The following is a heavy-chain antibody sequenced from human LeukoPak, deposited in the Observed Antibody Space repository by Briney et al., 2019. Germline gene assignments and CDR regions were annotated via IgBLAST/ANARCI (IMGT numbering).Heavy chain of an antibody. CDR2: IKQDGGEE. D-gene: IGHD1-26*01. CDR1: GFTFNTYW. V-gene: IGHV3-7*01. CDR3: AREWHATFDY. Sequence: GGSLRLSCAASGFTFNTYWMSWVRQAPGKGLEWVASIKQDGGEEYYVDSVKGRFTISRDNAKNSLYLQMNSLRAEDTAVYYCAREWHATFDYWGQGSLVTVSS. J-gene: IGHJ4*02.